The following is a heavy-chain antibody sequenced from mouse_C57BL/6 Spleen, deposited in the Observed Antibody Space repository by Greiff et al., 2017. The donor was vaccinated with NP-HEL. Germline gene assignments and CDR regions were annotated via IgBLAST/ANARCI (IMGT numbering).Heavy chain of an antibody. V-gene: IGHV3-6*01. J-gene: IGHJ3*01. D-gene: IGHD1-1*02. Sequence: EVKLVESGPGLVKPSQSLSLTCSVTGYSITSGYYWNWIRQFPGNKLEWMGYISYDGSNNYNPSLKNRISITRDTSKNQFFLKLNSVTTEDTATYYCATNLYGPRSFAYWGQGTLVTVSA. CDR1: GYSITSGYY. CDR3: ATNLYGPRSFAY. CDR2: ISYDGSN.